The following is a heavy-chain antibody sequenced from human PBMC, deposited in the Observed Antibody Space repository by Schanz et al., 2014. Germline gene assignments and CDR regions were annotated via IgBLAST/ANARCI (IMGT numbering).Heavy chain of an antibody. J-gene: IGHJ4*02. CDR3: ARDGYRNGRPFDH. Sequence: EVLLVESGGGLVTPGESLRLSCAASGFTFSSYSMNWVRQAPGKGLEWVSYISHNSHYTNYADSVKGRFTISRDTAENSVYLQMNSLRAEDTAVYYCARDGYRNGRPFDHWGQGTRVTVSA. CDR2: ISHNSHYT. V-gene: IGHV3-21*05. CDR1: GFTFSSYS. D-gene: IGHD5-18*01.